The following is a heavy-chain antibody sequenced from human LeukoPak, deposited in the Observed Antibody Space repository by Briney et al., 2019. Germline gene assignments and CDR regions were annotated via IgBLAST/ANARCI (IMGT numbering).Heavy chain of an antibody. CDR1: GFTFSSYG. V-gene: IGHV3-30*02. J-gene: IGHJ3*02. Sequence: PGGSLRLSCAASGFTFSSYGMHWVRQAPGKGLEWVAFIRYDGGNKYYADSVKGRFTISRDNSKNTLYLQMNSLRAEDTAVYYCAKDAMTTVTTYAFDIWGQGTMVTVSS. D-gene: IGHD4-17*01. CDR3: AKDAMTTVTTYAFDI. CDR2: IRYDGGNK.